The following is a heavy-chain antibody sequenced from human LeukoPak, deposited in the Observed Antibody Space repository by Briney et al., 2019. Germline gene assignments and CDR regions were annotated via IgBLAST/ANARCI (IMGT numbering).Heavy chain of an antibody. CDR2: ISAYNGNT. J-gene: IGHJ4*02. V-gene: IGHV1-18*01. CDR1: GYTFTSYG. D-gene: IGHD2-2*01. Sequence: GALVKVSCKASGYTFTSYGISWVRQAPGQGLEWMGWISAYNGNTNYAQKLQGRVTMTTDTSTSTAYMELRSLRSDDTAVYYCARFVDQVVVPAAHPDQGDFDYWGQGTLVTVSS. CDR3: ARFVDQVVVPAAHPDQGDFDY.